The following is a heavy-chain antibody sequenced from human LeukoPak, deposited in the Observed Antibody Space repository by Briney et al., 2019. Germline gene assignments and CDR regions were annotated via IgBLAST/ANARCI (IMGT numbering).Heavy chain of an antibody. Sequence: GGSPRLSCAASGFAVSTNYLSWVRQAPGKGLEWVSVIYSDGSTYYTDSVKGRFTISRDNSKNTLYLQMNSLRPEDTAVYYCARDQRSESYYPWGWFDPWGQGILVTVSS. V-gene: IGHV3-66*02. D-gene: IGHD1-26*01. CDR3: ARDQRSESYYPWGWFDP. J-gene: IGHJ5*02. CDR1: GFAVSTNY. CDR2: IYSDGST.